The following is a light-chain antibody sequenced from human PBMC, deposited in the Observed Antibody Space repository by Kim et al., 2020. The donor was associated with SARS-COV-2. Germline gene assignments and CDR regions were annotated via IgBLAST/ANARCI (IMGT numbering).Light chain of an antibody. V-gene: IGLV6-57*03. CDR3: QSYDSSNWV. CDR2: EDN. Sequence: GKTVTISSTRSSGSIASNYVQWYQQRPGSAPTTVIYEDNQSPSGVPDRFSGSIDSSSNSASLTISGLKTEDEADYYCQSYDSSNWVFGGGTQLTVL. CDR1: SGSIASNY. J-gene: IGLJ3*02.